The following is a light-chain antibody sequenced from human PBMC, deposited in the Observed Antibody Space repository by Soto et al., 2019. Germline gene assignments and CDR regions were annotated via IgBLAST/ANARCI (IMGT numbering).Light chain of an antibody. CDR3: QQLHAYPIT. Sequence: AIQLTQSPSSLSASVGDRVTITCRASQGIISELAWYQQTPGKPPKVLIFDASSLESGVPSRFSGSGSGTDFTLTISSLQPEDFATYYCQQLHAYPITFGQGTRLEIK. V-gene: IGKV1-13*02. CDR1: QGIISE. CDR2: DAS. J-gene: IGKJ5*01.